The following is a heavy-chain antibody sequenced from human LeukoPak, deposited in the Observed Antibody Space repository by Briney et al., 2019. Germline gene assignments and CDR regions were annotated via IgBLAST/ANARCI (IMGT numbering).Heavy chain of an antibody. CDR2: IRARGVST. D-gene: IGHD4-11*01. J-gene: IGHJ4*02. CDR3: ARSINYSNYLIDF. CDR1: GFNFKDYD. V-gene: IGHV3-23*01. Sequence: GGSLSLSCAASGFNFKDYDMSWVRQAPGKGLEWVASIRARGVSTNNADSVRGRFTISRDNSNRVGYLRMNSLRTEDTAVYHCARSINYSNYLIDFWGQGTRVIVSS.